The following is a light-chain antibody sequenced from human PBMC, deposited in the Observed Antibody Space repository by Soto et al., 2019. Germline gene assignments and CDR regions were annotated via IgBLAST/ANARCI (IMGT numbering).Light chain of an antibody. CDR1: QNIGSH. V-gene: IGKV1-39*01. CDR3: QQSFRTPFT. J-gene: IGKJ3*01. Sequence: DIQITQSPSSLSASVGDRVTITCRASQNIGSHLNWYQQKPGKAPKLLIHTTSSLQSGVPSRFSGRGSGTDFTFTITSLQPEDSASYFCQQSFRTPFTFGPGTKVDIK. CDR2: TTS.